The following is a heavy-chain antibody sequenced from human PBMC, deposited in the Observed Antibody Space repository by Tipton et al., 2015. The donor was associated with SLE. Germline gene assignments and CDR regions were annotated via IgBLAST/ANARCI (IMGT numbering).Heavy chain of an antibody. J-gene: IGHJ4*02. CDR2: IYTSGST. V-gene: IGHV4-61*09. CDR1: GGSISSGSYY. Sequence: LRLSCTVSGGSISSGSYYWSWIRQPAGKGLEWIGYIYTSGSTNYNPSLKSRVTISVDTSKNQFSLKLSSVTAADTAVYYCARSYRSAADGGYWGQGTLVTVSS. D-gene: IGHD6-13*01. CDR3: ARSYRSAADGGY.